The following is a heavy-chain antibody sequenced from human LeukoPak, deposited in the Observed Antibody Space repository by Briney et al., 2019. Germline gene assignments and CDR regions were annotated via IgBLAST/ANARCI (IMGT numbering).Heavy chain of an antibody. V-gene: IGHV3-21*01. Sequence: GGSLRLSCAASGFTFSSYSMNWVRQAPGKGLEWVSSISSSSSYIYYADSVKGRFTISRDNAKNSLYLQMNSLRVEDTGVYYCVRGKLVNAVGHFDNWGQGTLVTVSS. CDR3: VRGKLVNAVGHFDN. CDR2: ISSSSSYI. CDR1: GFTFSSYS. J-gene: IGHJ4*02. D-gene: IGHD4-23*01.